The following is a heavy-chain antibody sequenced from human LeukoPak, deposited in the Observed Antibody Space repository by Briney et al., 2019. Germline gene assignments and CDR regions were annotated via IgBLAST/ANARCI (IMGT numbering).Heavy chain of an antibody. CDR3: ARGEGIWYAFDI. Sequence: SQTLSLTCTVSGGSISSGSYYWSWIRQPAGKGLEWIGRIYTSGSTNYNPSLKSRVTISVDTSKNQFSLKLSSVTAADTAVYYCARGEGIWYAFDIWGQGTMVTVSS. J-gene: IGHJ3*02. CDR2: IYTSGST. V-gene: IGHV4-61*02. CDR1: GGSISSGSYY. D-gene: IGHD2-8*01.